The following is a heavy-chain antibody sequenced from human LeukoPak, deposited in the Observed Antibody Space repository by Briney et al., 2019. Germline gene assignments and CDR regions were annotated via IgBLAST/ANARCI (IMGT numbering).Heavy chain of an antibody. D-gene: IGHD5-12*01. J-gene: IGHJ6*03. CDR1: GYTFTSYD. CDR2: MNPNSGNT. V-gene: IGHV1-8*01. Sequence: GASVKVSCKASGYTFTSYDINWVRQATGQGLEWMGWMNPNSGNTGYAQKFQGRVTMTRNTSISTAYMELSSLRSEDTAVYYCARGGRGYDPDYYYKDVWGKGTTVTVSS. CDR3: ARGGRGYDPDYYYKDV.